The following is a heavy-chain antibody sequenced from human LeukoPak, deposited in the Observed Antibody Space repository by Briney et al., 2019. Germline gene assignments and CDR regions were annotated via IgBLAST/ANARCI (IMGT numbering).Heavy chain of an antibody. Sequence: GGSLRLSCAASGFTFSAYSMNWVRQAPGKGLEWIAHITNTLGISYADSVKGRFTVSRDKNSLYLQMSSLRGEDTAVCYCARDLDPWYLNLWGRGTLVTVSS. CDR3: ARDLDPWYLNL. CDR1: GFTFSAYS. J-gene: IGHJ2*01. V-gene: IGHV3-48*01. CDR2: ITNTLGI.